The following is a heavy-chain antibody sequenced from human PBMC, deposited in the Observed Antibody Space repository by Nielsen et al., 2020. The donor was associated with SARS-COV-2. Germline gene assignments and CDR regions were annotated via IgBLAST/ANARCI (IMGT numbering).Heavy chain of an antibody. D-gene: IGHD3-10*02. J-gene: IGHJ5*02. CDR3: ACSGWFDP. Sequence: GESLKISCAASGFTFKDHYMSWIRQAPGKGLEWISLRSSSGTTVHYADSVKGRFTISRDQNSLSLQMNNLRAEDTAVYYCACSGWFDPWGQGTLVTVSS. V-gene: IGHV3-11*04. CDR1: GFTFKDHY. CDR2: RSSSGTTV.